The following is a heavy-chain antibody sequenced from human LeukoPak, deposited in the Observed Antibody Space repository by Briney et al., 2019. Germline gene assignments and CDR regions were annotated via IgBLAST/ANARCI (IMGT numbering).Heavy chain of an antibody. D-gene: IGHD3-10*01. CDR1: GFTFSSYW. CDR3: ARDEAGSGSYYNEY. Sequence: PGGSLRLSCAASGFTFSSYWMSWVRQAPGKGLEWVANIKQDGSEKYYVDSVKGRFTISRDNAKNSLYLQMNSLRAEDTAVYYCARDEAGSGSYYNEYWGQGTLVTVSS. CDR2: IKQDGSEK. J-gene: IGHJ4*02. V-gene: IGHV3-7*01.